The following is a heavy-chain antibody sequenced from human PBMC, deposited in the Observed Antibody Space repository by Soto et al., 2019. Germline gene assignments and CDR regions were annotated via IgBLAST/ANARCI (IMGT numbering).Heavy chain of an antibody. Sequence: GASVKVSCKASGYTFASYGMSWVRQAPGQGLEWMGWISTYNGNTNYAQKFQGRVTMTTDTSTSTAYMELRSLRSDDTAVYYCARDPYCISTSCPGSDPWGQGTLVTVSS. CDR3: ARDPYCISTSCPGSDP. D-gene: IGHD2-2*01. V-gene: IGHV1-18*01. CDR1: GYTFASYG. J-gene: IGHJ5*02. CDR2: ISTYNGNT.